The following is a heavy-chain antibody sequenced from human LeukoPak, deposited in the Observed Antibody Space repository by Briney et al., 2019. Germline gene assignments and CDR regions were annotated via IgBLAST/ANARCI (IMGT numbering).Heavy chain of an antibody. V-gene: IGHV1-8*01. CDR2: MNPNSGNT. CDR3: ARGQYRRFTMIVVGTNGMDV. CDR1: GYTFTSYD. J-gene: IGHJ6*02. Sequence: ASVKVSCKASGYTFTSYDINWVRQATGQGLEWMGWMNPNSGNTGYAQKFQGRVTVTRNTSISTAYMELSSLRSEDTAVYYCARGQYRRFTMIVVGTNGMDVWGQGTTVTVSS. D-gene: IGHD3-22*01.